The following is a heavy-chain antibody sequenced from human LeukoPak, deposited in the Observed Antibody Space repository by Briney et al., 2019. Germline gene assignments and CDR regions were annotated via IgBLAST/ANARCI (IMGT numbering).Heavy chain of an antibody. V-gene: IGHV4-59*08. Sequence: PSETLSLTCTVSGGSISSYYWSWIRQPPGKGLEWIGDIYYSGSTNYNPSLKSRVTVSVDTSKNQFSLQLRSVTAADTAEYYCVRHPARGAADNAFDIWGQGTMVTVSS. CDR3: VRHPARGAADNAFDI. CDR2: IYYSGST. D-gene: IGHD6-25*01. J-gene: IGHJ3*02. CDR1: GGSISSYY.